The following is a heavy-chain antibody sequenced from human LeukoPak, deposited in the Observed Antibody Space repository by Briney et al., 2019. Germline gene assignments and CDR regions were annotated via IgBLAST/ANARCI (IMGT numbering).Heavy chain of an antibody. D-gene: IGHD6-13*01. CDR1: GFTFSSYA. Sequence: GGSLRLSCAASGFTFSSYAMHWVRQAPGKGLEWVAVISYDGSNKYYADSVKGRFTISRGNSKNTLYLQMNSLRAEDTAVYYCARAKIAAAPPCYWGQGTLVTVSS. CDR3: ARAKIAAAPPCY. CDR2: ISYDGSNK. J-gene: IGHJ4*02. V-gene: IGHV3-30*04.